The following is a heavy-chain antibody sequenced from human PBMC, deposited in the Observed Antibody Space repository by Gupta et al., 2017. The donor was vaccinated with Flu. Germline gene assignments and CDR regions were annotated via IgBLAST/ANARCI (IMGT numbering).Heavy chain of an antibody. V-gene: IGHV3-23*01. CDR3: AKDLIGLVATSQGSANDY. CDR2: ISGSGGST. CDR1: GFTFSSYA. D-gene: IGHD5-12*01. Sequence: EVQLLESGGGLVQPGGSLRLSCAASGFTFSSYAMSWVRQAPGKELEWVSAISGSGGSTYYADSVKGRFTISRDNSKNTLYLQMNRLRAEDTAVYYCAKDLIGLVATSQGSANDYWGQGTLVAVSS. J-gene: IGHJ4*02.